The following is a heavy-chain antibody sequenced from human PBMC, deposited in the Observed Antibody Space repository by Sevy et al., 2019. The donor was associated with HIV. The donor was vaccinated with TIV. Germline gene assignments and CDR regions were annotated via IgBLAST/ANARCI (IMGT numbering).Heavy chain of an antibody. CDR3: LGELLRPVVVPDASCDY. D-gene: IGHD2-2*01. J-gene: IGHJ4*02. V-gene: IGHV3-64D*06. Sequence: GGSLRLSCSASGFTFNYYGMYWVRQAPGKGLQYVSGISSNGDSTDYADSVKGRFIISRDNSKNTLYLQMRSLRPEDTAVYYCLGELLRPVVVPDASCDYWGQGTLVTVSS. CDR2: ISSNGDST. CDR1: GFTFNYYG.